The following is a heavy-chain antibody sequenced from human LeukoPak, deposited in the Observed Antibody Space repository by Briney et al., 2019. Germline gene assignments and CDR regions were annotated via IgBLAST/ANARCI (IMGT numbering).Heavy chain of an antibody. D-gene: IGHD6-19*01. J-gene: IGHJ4*02. CDR2: IYHSGST. CDR3: ARVSWDISGETFDY. CDR1: GGSISSYY. Sequence: SETLSLTCTVSGGSISSYYWGWIRQPPGKGLEWIGSIYHSGSTYYNPSLKSRVTISVDTSKNQFSLKLSSVTAADTAVYYCARVSWDISGETFDYWGQGTLVTVSS. V-gene: IGHV4-38-2*02.